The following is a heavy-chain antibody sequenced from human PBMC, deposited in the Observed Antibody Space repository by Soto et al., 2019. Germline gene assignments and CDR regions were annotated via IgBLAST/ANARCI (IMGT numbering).Heavy chain of an antibody. CDR1: GGPITSGGYS. V-gene: IGHV4-30-2*01. CDR3: ARTMTTSGWFDP. D-gene: IGHD4-17*01. CDR2: IYHSGGT. Sequence: TLALTCAVSGGPITSGGYSGSWIRQPPGKGLEWIGYIYHSGGTYYNPSLKSRVTLSIDRTKKQLSLKLKSVTAADTAVYFCARTMTTSGWFDPWGQGTLVTVS. J-gene: IGHJ5*02.